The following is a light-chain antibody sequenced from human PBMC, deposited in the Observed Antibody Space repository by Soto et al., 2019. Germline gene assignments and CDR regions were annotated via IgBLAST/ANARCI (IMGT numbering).Light chain of an antibody. V-gene: IGLV1-44*01. Sequence: QSVLTQPPSTSGTPGQRVTISCSGSNSHIGSNPVNWYQQLPGTAPKLLIYSNTYRPSGVPDRFSGSRSGTSASLAISGLQSEDESDYYCAAWNNGLSGVMFGGGTKLTVL. CDR1: NSHIGSNP. CDR2: SNT. J-gene: IGLJ3*02. CDR3: AAWNNGLSGVM.